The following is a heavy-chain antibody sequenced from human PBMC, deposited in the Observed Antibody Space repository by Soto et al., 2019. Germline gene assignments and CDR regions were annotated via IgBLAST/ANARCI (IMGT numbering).Heavy chain of an antibody. CDR3: ARGWFGPDV. V-gene: IGHV3-74*01. D-gene: IGHD3-10*01. J-gene: IGHJ6*04. CDR1: GFTLSGRS. Sequence: EVQLVESGGGLVHPGGSLRLSCAASGFTLSGRSMHWVRQAPGKGLVWVSGIDNDGTDSTYADSVKGRFTSSRDNAKNMLYLQINSLRVEDTAVYYCARGWFGPDVWGKGTTVTVSS. CDR2: IDNDGTDS.